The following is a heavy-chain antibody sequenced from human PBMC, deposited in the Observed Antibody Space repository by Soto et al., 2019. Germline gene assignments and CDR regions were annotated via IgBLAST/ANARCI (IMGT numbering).Heavy chain of an antibody. V-gene: IGHV4-39*01. CDR3: ARGTRIVVVPAAMPVVWFDP. Sequence: SETLSLTCTVSGGSISSSTYYWGWIRQPPGKGLDWIGNLYYSGNTYYAPSLKSRVTISVDSSKNQFSLKLNSVTAADTAVYYCARGTRIVVVPAAMPVVWFDPWGQGTLVIVSS. CDR1: GGSISSSTYY. D-gene: IGHD2-2*01. CDR2: LYYSGNT. J-gene: IGHJ5*02.